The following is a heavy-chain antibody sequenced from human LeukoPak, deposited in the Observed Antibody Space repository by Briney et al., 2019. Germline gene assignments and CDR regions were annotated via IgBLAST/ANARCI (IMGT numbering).Heavy chain of an antibody. CDR1: GFTFSDYY. Sequence: LRLSCAASGFTFSDYYMSWIRQHPGKGLEWIGYIYYSGSTYYNPSLKSRVTISVDTSKNQFSLKLSSVTAADTAVYYCARADYGGNIDYWGQGTLVTVSS. J-gene: IGHJ4*02. CDR2: IYYSGST. D-gene: IGHD4-23*01. CDR3: ARADYGGNIDY. V-gene: IGHV4-31*02.